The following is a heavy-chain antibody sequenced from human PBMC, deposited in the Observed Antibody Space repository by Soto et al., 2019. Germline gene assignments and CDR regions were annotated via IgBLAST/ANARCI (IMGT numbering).Heavy chain of an antibody. CDR2: IYYSGST. CDR1: GGSISSYY. V-gene: IGHV4-59*01. D-gene: IGHD6-13*01. J-gene: IGHJ5*02. CDR3: ARTSSSWYVGWFDP. Sequence: LSLTCTVSGGSISSYYLIWILQPPGKGLEWIGYIYYSGSTNYNPSLKSRVTISVDTSKNQFSLKLSSVAAADTAVYYCARTSSSWYVGWFDPWGQGTLVTVSS.